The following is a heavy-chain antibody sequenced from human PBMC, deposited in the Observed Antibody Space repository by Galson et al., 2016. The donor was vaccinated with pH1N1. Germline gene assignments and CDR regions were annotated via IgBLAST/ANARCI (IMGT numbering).Heavy chain of an antibody. Sequence: SLRLSCAASGFTFRSYAMSWVRQAPGKGLEWVSSLSNNGGSTFYANSVKGRFTISRDNSKNILYLQMKRLRAEDTALYFCARDRRPFGDYSQDFDNWGQGTLVVVSS. D-gene: IGHD4-11*01. CDR1: GFTFRSYA. J-gene: IGHJ4*02. V-gene: IGHV3-23*01. CDR2: LSNNGGST. CDR3: ARDRRPFGDYSQDFDN.